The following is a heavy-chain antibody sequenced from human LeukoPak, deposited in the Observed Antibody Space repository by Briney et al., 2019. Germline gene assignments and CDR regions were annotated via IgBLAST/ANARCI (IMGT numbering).Heavy chain of an antibody. CDR1: GYLIRNGYF. CDR2: INHRGDT. J-gene: IGHJ4*03. V-gene: IGHV4-38-2*02. D-gene: IGHD5-24*01. Sequence: PSETLSLMCTVSGYLIRNGYFWGWIRQSPGKGLEWIAGINHRGDTNYNPSVKSRVSISVDTSKNQFSLKVTSLTAADTAVYYCARGPTISETGYFDYWGQGTLVTVSS. CDR3: ARGPTISETGYFDY.